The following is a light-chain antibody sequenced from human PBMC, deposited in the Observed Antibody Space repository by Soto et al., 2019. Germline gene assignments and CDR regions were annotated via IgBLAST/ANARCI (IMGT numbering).Light chain of an antibody. CDR1: QNIYTY. J-gene: IGKJ1*01. CDR2: SAY. V-gene: IGKV1-39*01. CDR3: QQSYNFPRK. Sequence: DTQMTQSPSSLAASVGDRVTITCRASQNIYTYLNWYLQKPGQAPKLLIYSAYGLQSGVSPRFSGDGSGTDFTLTMSSLQPENVATYYCQQSYNFPRKFGQETTV.